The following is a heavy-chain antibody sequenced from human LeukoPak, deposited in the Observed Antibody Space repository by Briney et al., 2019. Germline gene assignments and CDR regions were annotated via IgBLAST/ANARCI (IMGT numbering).Heavy chain of an antibody. CDR2: ISSSSSTR. D-gene: IGHD6-13*01. J-gene: IGHJ5*02. CDR1: GFTVSSNY. V-gene: IGHV3-48*01. CDR3: AREAAAGNLNWFDP. Sequence: PGGSLRLSCAASGFTVSSNYMSWVRQAPGKGLEWVSYISSSSSTRYYADSVKGRFTISRDNAKNSLYLQMNSLRGDDTAVYYCAREAAAGNLNWFDPWGQGTLVTVSS.